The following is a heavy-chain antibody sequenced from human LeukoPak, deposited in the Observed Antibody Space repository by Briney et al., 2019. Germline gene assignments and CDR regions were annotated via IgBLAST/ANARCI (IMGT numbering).Heavy chain of an antibody. CDR2: ISYDGSNK. D-gene: IGHD1-14*01. V-gene: IGHV3-30-3*01. Sequence: SLRLSCAASGFTFSSYAMHWVRQAPGKGLEWVAVISYDGSNKYYADSVKGRFTISRDNSKNTLYLQMNSLRAEDTAVYYCARVYRVYYFDYWGQGTLITVSS. CDR3: ARVYRVYYFDY. CDR1: GFTFSSYA. J-gene: IGHJ4*02.